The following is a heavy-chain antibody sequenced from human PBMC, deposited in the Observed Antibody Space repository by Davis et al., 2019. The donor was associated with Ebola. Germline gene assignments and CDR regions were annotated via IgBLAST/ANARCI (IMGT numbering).Heavy chain of an antibody. CDR1: GYYFTSYW. D-gene: IGHD1-14*01. Sequence: GGSLRLSCKGSGYYFTSYWISWVRQMPGKGLEWMGIIYPGDSDTKYSPSFQGQVTISADKSISTAYLQWSSLKASDTAMYYCARFDHKWGMDVWGQGTTVTVSS. CDR3: ARFDHKWGMDV. V-gene: IGHV5-51*01. CDR2: IYPGDSDT. J-gene: IGHJ6*02.